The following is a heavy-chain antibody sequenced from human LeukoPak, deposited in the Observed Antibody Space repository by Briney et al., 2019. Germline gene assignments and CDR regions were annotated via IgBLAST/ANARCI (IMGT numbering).Heavy chain of an antibody. CDR3: ARGRGGTGNDY. Sequence: GGSLRLSCAASGFTFSSYGMHWVRQAPGKGLEWVAVIWYDGSNKYYADSVKGRFTTSRDNSKNTLYLQMNSLRAEDTAVYYCARGRGGTGNDYWGQGALVTVSS. D-gene: IGHD1-1*01. CDR1: GFTFSSYG. CDR2: IWYDGSNK. J-gene: IGHJ4*02. V-gene: IGHV3-33*01.